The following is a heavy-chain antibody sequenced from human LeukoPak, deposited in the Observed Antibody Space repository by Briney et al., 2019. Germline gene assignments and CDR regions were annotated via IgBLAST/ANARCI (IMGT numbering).Heavy chain of an antibody. CDR1: GYTFTSYA. CDR3: ARVVPAAQEKTRGAFDI. D-gene: IGHD2-2*01. Sequence: ASVKVSCKASGYTFTSYAMHWVRQAPGQRLEWMGRINAGNGNTKYSQRIQGRVTITRDTSASTAYMELSSLRSEDTAVYYCARVVPAAQEKTRGAFDIWGQGTMVTVSS. V-gene: IGHV1-3*01. J-gene: IGHJ3*02. CDR2: INAGNGNT.